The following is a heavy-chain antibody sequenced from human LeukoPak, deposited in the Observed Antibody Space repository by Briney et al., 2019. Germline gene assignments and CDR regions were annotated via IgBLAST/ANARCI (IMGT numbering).Heavy chain of an antibody. CDR1: GGSFSGDF. CDR2: IYHSGST. Sequence: SETLSLTCAVYGGSFSGDFWSWIRQPPGKGLEWIGSIYHSGSTYYNPSLKSRVTISVDTSKNQFSLKLSSVTAADTAVYYCARAYDYVWGSYRQAWFDPWGQGTLVTVSS. CDR3: ARAYDYVWGSYRQAWFDP. V-gene: IGHV4-34*01. D-gene: IGHD3-16*02. J-gene: IGHJ5*02.